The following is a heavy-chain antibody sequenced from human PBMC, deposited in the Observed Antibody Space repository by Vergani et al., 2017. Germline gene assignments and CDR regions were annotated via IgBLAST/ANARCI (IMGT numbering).Heavy chain of an antibody. Sequence: QVQLVQSGAEVKKPGASVKVSCKASGYTFSGYYMHWVRQAPGQGLEWVGWINPISGGTNYAQKFQGRVTMTRDTSISTAYMELSRLRSDDTAVYYCARPRTIFGVDHYFDYWGQGTLVTVSS. V-gene: IGHV1-2*02. CDR3: ARPRTIFGVDHYFDY. J-gene: IGHJ4*02. CDR2: INPISGGT. D-gene: IGHD3-3*01. CDR1: GYTFSGYY.